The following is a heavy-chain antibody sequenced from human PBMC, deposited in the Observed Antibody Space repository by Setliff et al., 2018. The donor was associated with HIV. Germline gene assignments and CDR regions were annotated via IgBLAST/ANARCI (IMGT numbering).Heavy chain of an antibody. J-gene: IGHJ4*02. Sequence: SETLSLTCAVYGGSFSGHYWSWIRQPPGKGLEWIGEINHSGTTNYNPSLKSRVIMSIDTSKNQFSLKVTSVTAADTALYYCARQFGSGYYFDYWGQATLVTVSS. D-gene: IGHD3-22*01. V-gene: IGHV4-34*01. CDR2: INHSGTT. CDR1: GGSFSGHY. CDR3: ARQFGSGYYFDY.